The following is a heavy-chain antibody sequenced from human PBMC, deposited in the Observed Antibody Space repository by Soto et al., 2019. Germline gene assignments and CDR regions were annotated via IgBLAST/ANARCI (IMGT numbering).Heavy chain of an antibody. Sequence: EVQLVESGGGLIQPGGSLRLSCAASGFTVSSNYMSWVRQAPGKGLEWVSVIYSGGSTYYADSAKGRFTISRDNSKHTLDLQMKSPRADDTAVYYCTRAQPTTETGYEVYCDYGMDVWGQGSTVTVAS. CDR3: TRAQPTTETGYEVYCDYGMDV. V-gene: IGHV3-53*01. CDR2: IYSGGST. D-gene: IGHD3-9*01. J-gene: IGHJ6*02. CDR1: GFTVSSNY.